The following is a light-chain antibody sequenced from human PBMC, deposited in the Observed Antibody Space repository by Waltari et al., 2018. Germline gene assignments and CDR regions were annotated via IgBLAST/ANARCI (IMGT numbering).Light chain of an antibody. CDR2: DVS. CDR3: SSYTTSSTVV. Sequence: QSALTQPASVSGSPGQSITISCTGTSSDVGAYNYVSWYRQHPGTAPKLLIFDVSHRPSGVSNRFSCSKSGNTASLTISGLQAEDEADYYCSSYTTSSTVVFGGGTKLTVL. CDR1: SSDVGAYNY. J-gene: IGLJ2*01. V-gene: IGLV2-14*03.